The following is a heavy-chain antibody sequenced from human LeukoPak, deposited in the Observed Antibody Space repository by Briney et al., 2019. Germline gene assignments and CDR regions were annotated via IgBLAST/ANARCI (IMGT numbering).Heavy chain of an antibody. Sequence: GESLKISCKGSGYSFSYYWIGWVRQMPGKGLEWMGIIYPGDSDARYSPSSEGQVTISVDKTISTAYFQWSSLKASDTATYYCTRHEARTRYYYYGMDVWGQGTTVTVSS. CDR3: TRHEARTRYYYYGMDV. V-gene: IGHV5-51*01. CDR2: IYPGDSDA. CDR1: GYSFSYYW. J-gene: IGHJ6*02. D-gene: IGHD1-1*01.